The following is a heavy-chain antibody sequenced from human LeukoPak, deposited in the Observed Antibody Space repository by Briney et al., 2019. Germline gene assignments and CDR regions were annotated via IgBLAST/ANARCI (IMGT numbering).Heavy chain of an antibody. J-gene: IGHJ3*02. CDR2: ISGSGGST. CDR1: GFTFSTNG. CDR3: AKRGQWLVPFAFDI. Sequence: PGGSLRLSCAASGFTFSTNGMSWVRQAPGKGLEWVSAISGSGGSTYYADSVKGRFTISRDNSKNTLYLQMNSLRAEDTAVYYCAKRGQWLVPFAFDIWGQGTMVTASS. V-gene: IGHV3-23*01. D-gene: IGHD6-19*01.